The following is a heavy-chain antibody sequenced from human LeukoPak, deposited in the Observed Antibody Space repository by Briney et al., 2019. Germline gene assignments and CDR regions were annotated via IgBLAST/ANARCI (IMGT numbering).Heavy chain of an antibody. J-gene: IGHJ2*01. CDR2: ISYSGST. D-gene: IGHD4-17*01. CDR3: ARALTSATRYFDL. CDR1: GGSISSGGYY. V-gene: IGHV4-31*03. Sequence: ASETLSLTCSVSGGSISSGGYYWSWIRQHPRKGLEWIGYISYSGSTHYNPSLKSRVTISEDTSKNQFSLKMTSVTAADTAVYYCARALTSATRYFDLWGRGTLVTVSS.